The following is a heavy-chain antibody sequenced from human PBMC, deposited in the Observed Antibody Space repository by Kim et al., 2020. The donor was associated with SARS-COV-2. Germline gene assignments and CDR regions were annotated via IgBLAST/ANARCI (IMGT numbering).Heavy chain of an antibody. CDR1: GFTFSRDW. Sequence: GGSVRLSCAASGFTFSRDWMSWVRQAPEKGLEWVANIKHDGNEKHYVDSVKGRFTISRDNAKNLLFLQMDSLREDDTAVYYCAREWGYWGQGTLVTVSS. V-gene: IGHV3-7*03. D-gene: IGHD3-16*01. CDR2: IKHDGNEK. CDR3: AREWGY. J-gene: IGHJ4*02.